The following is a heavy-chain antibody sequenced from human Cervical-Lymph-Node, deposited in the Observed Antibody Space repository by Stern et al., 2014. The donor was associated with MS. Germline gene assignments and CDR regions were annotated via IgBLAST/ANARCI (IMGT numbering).Heavy chain of an antibody. D-gene: IGHD3-16*02. V-gene: IGHV3-11*01. Sequence: VQLLQSGGGLVKPGGSLRLSCAASGFTFSDYYMSWIRQAPGKGLEWVSYISSSGSTIYYADSVKGRFTISRDNAKNSLYLQMNSLRAEDTAVYYCARLDYVWGSYPNYGMDVWGQGTTVTVSS. CDR3: ARLDYVWGSYPNYGMDV. CDR2: ISSSGSTI. CDR1: GFTFSDYY. J-gene: IGHJ6*02.